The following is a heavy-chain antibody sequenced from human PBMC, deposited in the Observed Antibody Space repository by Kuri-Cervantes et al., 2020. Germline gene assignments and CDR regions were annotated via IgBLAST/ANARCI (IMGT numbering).Heavy chain of an antibody. CDR1: GGSISSSSSY. Sequence: GSLRLSCTVSGGSISSSSSYWGSIRHPPRMGLEWIGFIFDTGTTDYNPTLKSRFTIAVDTSKSQFSLELTSMTAADTAIYYCARARGRGFTNGGYYFDYWCQGSLVTVSS. J-gene: IGHJ4*02. V-gene: IGHV4-39*07. D-gene: IGHD2-8*01. CDR2: IFDTGTT. CDR3: ARARGRGFTNGGYYFDY.